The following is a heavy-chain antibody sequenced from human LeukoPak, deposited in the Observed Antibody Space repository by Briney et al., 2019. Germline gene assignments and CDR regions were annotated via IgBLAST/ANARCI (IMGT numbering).Heavy chain of an antibody. D-gene: IGHD3-9*01. Sequence: ASVKVSCKASEYTFIDYFMHWVRQAPGQGLEWMGWINPNSGGTNFAQKFQGRVTLTRDTSISSAYMELSRVISDDTTVYYCAAARLTGYHFAIYWGQGTLVTVSS. CDR3: AAARLTGYHFAIY. V-gene: IGHV1-2*02. CDR2: INPNSGGT. CDR1: EYTFIDYF. J-gene: IGHJ4*02.